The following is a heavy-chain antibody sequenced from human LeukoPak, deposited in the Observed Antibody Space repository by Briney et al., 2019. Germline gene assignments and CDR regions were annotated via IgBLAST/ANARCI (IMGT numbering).Heavy chain of an antibody. J-gene: IGHJ6*04. CDR2: ISYDGSNK. CDR1: GFTFSSYS. V-gene: IGHV3-30*03. Sequence: GGSLRLSCAASGFTFSSYSMNWVRQAPGKGLEWVAVISYDGSNKYYADSVKGRFTISRDNSKNTLYLQMNSLRAEDTAVYYCARRSAVGTYGMEVWGKGTTVTVSS. CDR3: ARRSAVGTYGMEV. D-gene: IGHD6-13*01.